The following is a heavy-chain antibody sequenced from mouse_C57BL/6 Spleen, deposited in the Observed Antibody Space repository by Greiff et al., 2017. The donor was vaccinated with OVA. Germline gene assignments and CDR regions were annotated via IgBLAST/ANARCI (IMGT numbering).Heavy chain of an antibody. Sequence: QVQLQQSGAELVKPGASVKLSCKASGYTFTEYTIHWVKQRSGQGLEWIGWFYPGSGSLKYNEKFKDKATLTADKSSSTVYMELSRLTSEDSAVYFCARHGGRYYGSRDWYFDVWGTGTTVTVSS. J-gene: IGHJ1*03. CDR1: GYTFTEYT. V-gene: IGHV1-62-2*01. D-gene: IGHD1-1*01. CDR3: ARHGGRYYGSRDWYFDV. CDR2: FYPGSGSL.